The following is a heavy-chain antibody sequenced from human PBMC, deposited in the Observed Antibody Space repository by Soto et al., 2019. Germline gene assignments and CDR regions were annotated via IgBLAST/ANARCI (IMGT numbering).Heavy chain of an antibody. J-gene: IGHJ4*02. CDR1: GYTFPSYA. Sequence: ASVKVSCKASGYTFPSYAMHWVRQAPGQRLEWMGWINAGNGNTKYSQKFQGRVTITRDTSASTAYMELSSLRSEDTAVYYCARDQGYYGSGSYSWFDYWRQGTLVTVSS. V-gene: IGHV1-3*01. CDR2: INAGNGNT. D-gene: IGHD3-10*01. CDR3: ARDQGYYGSGSYSWFDY.